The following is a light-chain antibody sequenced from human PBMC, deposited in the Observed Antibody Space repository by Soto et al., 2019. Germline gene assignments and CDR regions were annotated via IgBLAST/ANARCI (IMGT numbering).Light chain of an antibody. V-gene: IGKV3-20*01. Sequence: DIVLTQSPGTLSLSPGERATLFCRASQSVRNSYLAWYQQKPGQAPRLLIYGASGRATGTPDRFSGSGSGTDFTLTISRLEPEDFAVYYCQQYGSSPYTFGQGTKLEI. CDR1: QSVRNSY. CDR3: QQYGSSPYT. CDR2: GAS. J-gene: IGKJ2*01.